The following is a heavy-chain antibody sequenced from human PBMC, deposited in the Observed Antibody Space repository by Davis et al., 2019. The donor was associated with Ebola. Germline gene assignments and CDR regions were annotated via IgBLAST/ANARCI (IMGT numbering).Heavy chain of an antibody. CDR3: AIANRGPVADTGDY. CDR2: IKQDGSEK. V-gene: IGHV3-7*03. J-gene: IGHJ4*02. CDR1: GFTFRNYW. Sequence: GGSLRLSCAASGFTFRNYWMSWVRLAPGRGLEWVANIKQDGSEKYYVDSVRGRFTISRDNAKNSLYLQMNSLRAEDTAVYYCAIANRGPVADTGDYWGQGTLVTVSS. D-gene: IGHD6-19*01.